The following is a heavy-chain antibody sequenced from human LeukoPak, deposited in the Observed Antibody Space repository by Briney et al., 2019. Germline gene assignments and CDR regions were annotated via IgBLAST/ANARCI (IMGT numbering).Heavy chain of an antibody. CDR3: AGNADFWSGYFGY. V-gene: IGHV3-21*01. CDR1: GFTFSSYS. J-gene: IGHJ4*02. CDR2: ISSSSSYI. D-gene: IGHD3-3*01. Sequence: GGSLRLSCAASGFTFSSYSMNWVRQAPGKGLEWVSSISSSSSYIYYADSVKGRFTISRDNAKNSLYLQMNSLRAEDTAVYYCAGNADFWSGYFGYWGQGTLVTVSS.